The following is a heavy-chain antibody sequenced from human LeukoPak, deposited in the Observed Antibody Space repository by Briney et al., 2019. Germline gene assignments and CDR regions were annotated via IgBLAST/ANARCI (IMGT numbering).Heavy chain of an antibody. D-gene: IGHD5-12*01. Sequence: SVKVSCKASGGTFSSYAISWVRQAPGQGLEWMGGIIPIFGTANYAQKFQGRVTITADESTSTAYMELSSLRSEDTAVYYCARHTRPGYSGYENAFDIWGQGTMITVSP. CDR3: ARHTRPGYSGYENAFDI. CDR2: IIPIFGTA. V-gene: IGHV1-69*13. CDR1: GGTFSSYA. J-gene: IGHJ3*02.